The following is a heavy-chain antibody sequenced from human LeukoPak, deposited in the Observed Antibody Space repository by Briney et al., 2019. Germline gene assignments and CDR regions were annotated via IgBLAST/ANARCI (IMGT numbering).Heavy chain of an antibody. CDR2: INHSGST. D-gene: IGHD3-9*01. V-gene: IGHV4-34*01. CDR3: ARGDISTGYSI. J-gene: IGHJ3*02. Sequence: PSETLSLTCAVYGGSFSGYYWSWIRQPPGKGLEWIGEINHSGSTNYNPSLKSRVTMSVDTSKNQFSLKLSSVTAADTAVYFCARGDISTGYSIWGQGTMVTVSS. CDR1: GGSFSGYY.